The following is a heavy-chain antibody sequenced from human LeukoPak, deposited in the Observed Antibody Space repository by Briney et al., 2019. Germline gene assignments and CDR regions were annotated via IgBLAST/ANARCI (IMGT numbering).Heavy chain of an antibody. CDR3: ARDSHSGYELEWSSGWYDY. Sequence: SVKASCKASGGTFSSYAISWVRQAPGQGLEWMGGIIPIFGTANYAQKFQGRVTITADESTSTAYMELSSLRSEDTAVYYCARDSHSGYELEWSSGWYDYWGQGTLVTVSS. V-gene: IGHV1-69*13. D-gene: IGHD6-19*01. CDR2: IIPIFGTA. CDR1: GGTFSSYA. J-gene: IGHJ4*02.